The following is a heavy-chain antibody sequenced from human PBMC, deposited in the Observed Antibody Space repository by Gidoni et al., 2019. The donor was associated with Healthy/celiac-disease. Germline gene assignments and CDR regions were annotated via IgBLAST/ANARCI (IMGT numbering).Heavy chain of an antibody. CDR1: GFTFRDYY. V-gene: IGHV3-11*01. D-gene: IGHD3-10*01. CDR3: ARDYRGVINY. CDR2: ISSSGSTK. J-gene: IGHJ4*02. Sequence: QVQLVESGGGLGKPGWALRLSCAASGFTFRDYYMSWIRPATGKGLEWFSYISSSGSTKYYGDSVKGRFTISRDNAKNSLYLQMNSLRAEDTAMYYCARDYRGVINYWGQGTLVTVSS.